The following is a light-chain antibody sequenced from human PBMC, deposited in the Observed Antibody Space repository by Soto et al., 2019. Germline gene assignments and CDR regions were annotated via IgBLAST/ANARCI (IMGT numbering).Light chain of an antibody. CDR2: WAS. CDR3: QQYSNTPQT. V-gene: IGKV4-1*01. J-gene: IGKJ2*01. CDR1: QSVLSNS. Sequence: DIVITQSPESLAVSLGERATINCKASQSVLSNSIAWYQQKPGQPPKLLIYWASTRESGVPDRFSGSGSGTDFTLTISSLQAEDVAVYYCQQYSNTPQTFGQGTKLEIK.